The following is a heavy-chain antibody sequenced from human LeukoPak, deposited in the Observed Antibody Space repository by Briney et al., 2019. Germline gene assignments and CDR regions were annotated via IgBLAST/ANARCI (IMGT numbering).Heavy chain of an antibody. Sequence: SETLSLTCTVSGGSINNYYWSWIRQPPGKGLEWIGYIYYSGGDMNYNPSRKSQLTVSVDTSKNQISLMLTAMTAADTAVYYCARQPAATAAFDIWAQGTMVTVSS. J-gene: IGHJ3*02. V-gene: IGHV4-59*08. CDR3: ARQPAATAAFDI. CDR2: IYYSGGDM. D-gene: IGHD5-18*01. CDR1: GGSINNYY.